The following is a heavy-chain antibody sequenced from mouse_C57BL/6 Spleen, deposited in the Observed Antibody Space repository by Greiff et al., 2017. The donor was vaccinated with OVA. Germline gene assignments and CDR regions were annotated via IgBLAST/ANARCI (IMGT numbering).Heavy chain of an antibody. CDR3: AREDYGSSYFDY. V-gene: IGHV1-55*01. D-gene: IGHD1-1*01. Sequence: VQLQQPGAELVKPGASVKMSCKASGYTFTSYWITWVKRRPGQGLEWIGDIYPGSGSTNYNEKFKSKATLTVDTSSSTAYMQLSSLTSEDSAVYYCAREDYGSSYFDYWGQGTTLTVSS. CDR2: IYPGSGST. CDR1: GYTFTSYW. J-gene: IGHJ2*01.